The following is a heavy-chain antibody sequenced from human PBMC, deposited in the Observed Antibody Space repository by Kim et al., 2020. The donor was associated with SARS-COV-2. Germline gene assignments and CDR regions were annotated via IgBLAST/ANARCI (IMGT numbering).Heavy chain of an antibody. CDR3: ARRGQAGRVF. D-gene: IGHD2-15*01. CDR2: ST. Sequence: STYYTPSLKSRVTISVDTSKNQFSLKLSSVTAADTAVYYCARRGQAGRVFWGQGTLVTVSS. V-gene: IGHV4-39*01. J-gene: IGHJ4*02.